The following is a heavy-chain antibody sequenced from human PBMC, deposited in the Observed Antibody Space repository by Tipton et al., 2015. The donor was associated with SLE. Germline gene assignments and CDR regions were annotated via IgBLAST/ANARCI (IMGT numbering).Heavy chain of an antibody. CDR1: GGSISSGGYY. CDR2: IYYSGST. V-gene: IGHV4-31*03. J-gene: IGHJ3*02. Sequence: TLSLTCTVSGGSISSGGYYWSWIRQHPGKGLEWIGYIYYSGSTYYNPSLKSRVTISVDTSKNQFSLKLSSVTAADTAVYYCARESTPPWELLGGAFDIWGQGTMVTVSS. D-gene: IGHD1-26*01. CDR3: ARESTPPWELLGGAFDI.